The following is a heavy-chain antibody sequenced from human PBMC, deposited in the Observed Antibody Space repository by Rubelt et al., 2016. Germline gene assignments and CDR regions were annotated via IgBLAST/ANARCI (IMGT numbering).Heavy chain of an antibody. CDR1: GFTFSNAW. CDR3: AGVSGSYPGVVDY. D-gene: IGHD1-26*01. Sequence: EVQLVESGGGLVKPGGSLRLSCAASGFTFSNAWMNWVRQAPGKGLEWVSGISGSGASTYYADSVKGRFTISRDNSKNTLYLQMNSLRGEDTAVYYCAGVSGSYPGVVDYWGQGTLVTVSS. V-gene: IGHV3-23*04. CDR2: ISGSGAST. J-gene: IGHJ4*02.